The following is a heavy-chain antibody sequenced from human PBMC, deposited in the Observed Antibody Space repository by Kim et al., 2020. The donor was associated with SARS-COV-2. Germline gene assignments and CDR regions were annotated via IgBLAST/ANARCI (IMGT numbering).Heavy chain of an antibody. CDR1: GGSISSSSYY. CDR2: IYYSGST. J-gene: IGHJ5*02. D-gene: IGHD6-19*01. CDR3: ARLGRPLAVKDT. Sequence: SETLSLTCTVSGGSISSSSYYWGWIRQPPGKGLEWIGSIYYSGSTYYNPSLKSRVTISVDTSKNQFSLKLSSVTAADTAVYYCARLGRPLAVKDTWGQGTLVTVSS. V-gene: IGHV4-39*01.